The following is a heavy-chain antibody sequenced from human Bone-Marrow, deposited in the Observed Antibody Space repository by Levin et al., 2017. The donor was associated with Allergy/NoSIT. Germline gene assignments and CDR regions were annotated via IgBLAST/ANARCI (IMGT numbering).Heavy chain of an antibody. CDR2: IYHSGST. Sequence: SCAVSGDSIISSHWWSWVRQPPGRGLEWIGEIYHSGSTNYNPSLKSRVTISVDMSKNEFSLNLNSVTAADTAVYYCASARWDYWGQGALVIVSS. J-gene: IGHJ4*02. CDR3: ASARWDY. CDR1: GDSIISSHW. D-gene: IGHD2-15*01. V-gene: IGHV4-4*02.